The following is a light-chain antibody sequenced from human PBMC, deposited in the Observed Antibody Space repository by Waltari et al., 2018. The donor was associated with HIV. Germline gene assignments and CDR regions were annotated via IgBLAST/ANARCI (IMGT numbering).Light chain of an antibody. J-gene: IGKJ1*01. Sequence: DIVMTQSPAPLSVSPGERATLSCRASQSVSSNLAWFQQKPGQAQRLLIYGASTRARGIPARCSDSGSGTDITLTISSLQSEYFAVYYCQQYDKWWTFGQGTKVEIK. V-gene: IGKV3-15*01. CDR3: QQYDKWWT. CDR1: QSVSSN. CDR2: GAS.